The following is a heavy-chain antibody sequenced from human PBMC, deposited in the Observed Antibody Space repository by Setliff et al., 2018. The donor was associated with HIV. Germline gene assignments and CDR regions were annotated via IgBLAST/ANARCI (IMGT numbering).Heavy chain of an antibody. CDR3: ARGVTIFGVVILPPNWFDP. CDR2: IFTSGSA. CDR1: GGSISSTSHY. J-gene: IGHJ5*02. D-gene: IGHD3-3*01. V-gene: IGHV4-61*02. Sequence: PSETLSLTCTVSGGSISSTSHYWTWIRQPAEKGLEWLGRIFTSGSASYNPSLESRVTFSVDTSKNQFSLKLSSVTAADTAVYYCARGVTIFGVVILPPNWFDPWGQGTLVTVSS.